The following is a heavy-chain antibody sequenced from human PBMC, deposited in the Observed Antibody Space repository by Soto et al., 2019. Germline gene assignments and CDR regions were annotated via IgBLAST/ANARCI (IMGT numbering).Heavy chain of an antibody. CDR2: LYDLDGT. D-gene: IGHD3-10*01. CDR1: GYTVSGKKY. CDR3: ATWQLREHAYDI. J-gene: IGHJ3*02. V-gene: IGHV3-53*01. Sequence: RVSCAALGYTVSGKKYVASVRQAPGKGLEWVSALYDLDGTYYADSVKGRFTTCSDSSRTTVYLQRNDLRPDDTAVYSCATWQLREHAYDICDQGTTLTVS.